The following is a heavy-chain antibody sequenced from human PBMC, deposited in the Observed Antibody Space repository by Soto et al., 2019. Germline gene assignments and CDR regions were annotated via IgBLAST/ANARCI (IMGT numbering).Heavy chain of an antibody. CDR2: IRNKAKSYTT. D-gene: IGHD6-19*01. CDR3: ADVTVAGPSGY. J-gene: IGHJ4*02. CDR1: GFTFSDHY. Sequence: EVPLVESGGGLVQPGGSLRLSCAASGFTFSDHYMDWVRQAPGKGLEWVGRIRNKAKSYTTEYAASVRGRFTISRDDSKNSLYLQMNSLKTEDTAVYYCADVTVAGPSGYWGQGTLVTVSS. V-gene: IGHV3-72*01.